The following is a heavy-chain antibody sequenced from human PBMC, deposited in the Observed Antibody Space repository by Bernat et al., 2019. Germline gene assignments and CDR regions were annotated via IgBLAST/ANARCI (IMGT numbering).Heavy chain of an antibody. CDR2: ISDGSDYT. Sequence: VHLVESGGGLVQPGGSLRLSCTASGFTFSSYWMSWIRQAPGKGMEWVSHISDGSDYTNYADSVKGRFTVSRDNAKNSLYLQMNSLRAEDTAIYYCARPLYGSGSFLDYWGQGTLVTVSS. J-gene: IGHJ4*02. D-gene: IGHD3-10*01. V-gene: IGHV3-11*05. CDR3: ARPLYGSGSFLDY. CDR1: GFTFSSYW.